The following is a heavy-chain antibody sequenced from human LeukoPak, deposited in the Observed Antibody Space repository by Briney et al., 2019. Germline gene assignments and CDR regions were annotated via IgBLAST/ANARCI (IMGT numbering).Heavy chain of an antibody. V-gene: IGHV4-39*01. D-gene: IGHD5-18*01. Sequence: PSETLSLTCTVSGGSISSSSYYWGWIRQPPGKGLEWIGSIYYSGSTYYNPSLKSRVTISVDTSKNQFSLKLSSVTAADTAVYYCAIPRGCSYGYGEDYWGQGTLVTVSS. CDR2: IYYSGST. CDR3: AIPRGCSYGYGEDY. CDR1: GGSISSSSYY. J-gene: IGHJ4*02.